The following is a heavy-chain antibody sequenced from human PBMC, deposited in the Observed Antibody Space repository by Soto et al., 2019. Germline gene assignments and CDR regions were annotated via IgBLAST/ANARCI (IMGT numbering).Heavy chain of an antibody. CDR1: GYTFTDYD. D-gene: IGHD2-2*01. Sequence: QVQLVQSGTEVKKPGASVKVSCKASGYTFTDYDINWVRQAPGQGLEWMGWESPNSGNTVYAQKFQDRVTMTRDTSISTAYMELNNLRFEDTAMYYCARGRFYSETSTWFAFWGQGTPVTVSS. CDR2: ESPNSGNT. J-gene: IGHJ5*01. V-gene: IGHV1-8*01. CDR3: ARGRFYSETSTWFAF.